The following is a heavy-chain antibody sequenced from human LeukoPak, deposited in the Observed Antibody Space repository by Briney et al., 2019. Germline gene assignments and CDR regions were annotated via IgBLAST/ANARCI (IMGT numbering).Heavy chain of an antibody. Sequence: GASVKVSCKPSGCTFSDYGITWVRQAPGQGIEWMGWISGYNGNTNYAESLQGRVTMTIDTSTSTAYMDLRSLRSDDTAVYYCARVGLVDNEYGFYFYMDVWGKGTTVIV. D-gene: IGHD4/OR15-4a*01. CDR1: GCTFSDYG. CDR3: ARVGLVDNEYGFYFYMDV. V-gene: IGHV1-18*01. CDR2: ISGYNGNT. J-gene: IGHJ6*03.